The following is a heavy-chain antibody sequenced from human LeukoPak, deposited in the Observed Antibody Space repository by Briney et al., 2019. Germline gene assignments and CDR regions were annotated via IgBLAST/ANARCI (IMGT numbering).Heavy chain of an antibody. CDR3: ARGCSSTSCYSDAFDI. Sequence: ASVKVSCKASGYTFTSYGISWVRQAPGQGLEWMGWISAYNGNTNYAQKFQGRVTMTRDTSISTAYMELSRLRSDDTAVYYCARGCSSTSCYSDAFDIWGQGTMVTVSS. V-gene: IGHV1-18*01. CDR2: ISAYNGNT. D-gene: IGHD2-2*02. CDR1: GYTFTSYG. J-gene: IGHJ3*02.